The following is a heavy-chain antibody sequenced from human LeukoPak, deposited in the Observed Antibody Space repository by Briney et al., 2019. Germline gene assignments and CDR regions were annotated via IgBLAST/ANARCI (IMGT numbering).Heavy chain of an antibody. D-gene: IGHD6-13*01. V-gene: IGHV3-7*01. Sequence: GGSLRLSCAASGFTFSSYWMSWVRQAPGKGLEWVANIKQDGSEKYYVDSVKGRFTISRDDAKNSLYLQMNSLRAEDTAVYYCARDLSSSCLDYWGQGTLVTVSS. CDR2: IKQDGSEK. J-gene: IGHJ4*02. CDR3: ARDLSSSCLDY. CDR1: GFTFSSYW.